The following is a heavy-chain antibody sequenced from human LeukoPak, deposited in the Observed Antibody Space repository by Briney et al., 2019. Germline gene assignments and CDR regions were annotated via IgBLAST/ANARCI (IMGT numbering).Heavy chain of an antibody. CDR2: VKQDGTEK. V-gene: IGHV3-7*01. D-gene: IGHD6-6*01. CDR1: GFRFGRDW. Sequence: GGSLRLSCVASGFRFGRDWISWVRQAPGKGLEWVACVKQDGTEKNYVVSVWGRFTVSVDNGKNSLYLQMNSLRAEDTAVYYCARDELAARYWGQGTLVTVSS. CDR3: ARDELAARY. J-gene: IGHJ4*02.